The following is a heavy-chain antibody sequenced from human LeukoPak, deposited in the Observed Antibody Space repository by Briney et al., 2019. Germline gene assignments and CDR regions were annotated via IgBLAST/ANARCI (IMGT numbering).Heavy chain of an antibody. D-gene: IGHD3-10*01. V-gene: IGHV6-1*01. J-gene: IGHJ5*02. CDR2: TYYRSKWYN. Sequence: SQTLSLTCAISGDSVSSNSVAWNWIRQSPSRGLEWLGRTYYRSKWYNDYAVSVKSRITINPDTSKNQFSLQLNSVTPEDTAVYYCAREEGSGSHYHNRFDPWGQGTLVTVSS. CDR3: AREEGSGSHYHNRFDP. CDR1: GDSVSSNSVA.